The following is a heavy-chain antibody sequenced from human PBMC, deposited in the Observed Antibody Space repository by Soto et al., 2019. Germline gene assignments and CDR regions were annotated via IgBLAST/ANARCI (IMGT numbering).Heavy chain of an antibody. V-gene: IGHV1-69*13. Sequence: ASVKVSCKASGGTFSSYAISWVRQAPGQGLEWMGGIIPIFGTANHAQKFQGRVTITADESTSTAYMELSSLRSEDTAVYYCARDLGRDGYNYPFDYWGQGTLVTVSS. D-gene: IGHD5-12*01. CDR3: ARDLGRDGYNYPFDY. J-gene: IGHJ4*02. CDR1: GGTFSSYA. CDR2: IIPIFGTA.